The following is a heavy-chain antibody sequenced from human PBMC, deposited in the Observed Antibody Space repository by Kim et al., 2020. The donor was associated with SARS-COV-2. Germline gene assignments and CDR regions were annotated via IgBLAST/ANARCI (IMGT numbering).Heavy chain of an antibody. Sequence: GGSLRLSCAASGFTFSDYYMSWIRQAPGKGLEWVSYISSSSSYTNYADSVKGRFTISRDNAKNSLYLQMNSLRAEDTAVYYCARDLSGKGRYFDYWGQGTLVTVSS. J-gene: IGHJ4*02. V-gene: IGHV3-11*06. CDR3: ARDLSGKGRYFDY. D-gene: IGHD2-15*01. CDR2: ISSSSSYT. CDR1: GFTFSDYY.